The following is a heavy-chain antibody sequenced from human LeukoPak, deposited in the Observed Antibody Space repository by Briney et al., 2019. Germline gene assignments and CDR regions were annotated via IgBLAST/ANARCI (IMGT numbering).Heavy chain of an antibody. Sequence: GGSLRLSCAASGFTVGNNHMSWVRQAPGKGLEWVSAISGSGGSTYYADSVKGRFTISRDNSKSTLYLQMNSLRAEDTAVYYCAKENYYDFWSGIDYWGQGTLVTVSS. V-gene: IGHV3-23*01. J-gene: IGHJ4*02. CDR1: GFTVGNNH. CDR3: AKENYYDFWSGIDY. CDR2: ISGSGGST. D-gene: IGHD3-3*01.